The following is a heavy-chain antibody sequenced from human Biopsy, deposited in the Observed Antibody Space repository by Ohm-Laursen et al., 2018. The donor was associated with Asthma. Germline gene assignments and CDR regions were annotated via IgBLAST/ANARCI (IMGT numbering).Heavy chain of an antibody. CDR2: VYYSGST. D-gene: IGHD2-21*02. Sequence: SDTLSLTCTVSGGSINNFYWSWIRQPPGKGLESIGHVYYSGSTNYNPSLKSRVTISIDASKNRFSLKLTSVTAADTAVYYCARGVDRVTGLLDHFDSWGQGILVTVSS. J-gene: IGHJ4*02. CDR1: GGSINNFY. V-gene: IGHV4-59*07. CDR3: ARGVDRVTGLLDHFDS.